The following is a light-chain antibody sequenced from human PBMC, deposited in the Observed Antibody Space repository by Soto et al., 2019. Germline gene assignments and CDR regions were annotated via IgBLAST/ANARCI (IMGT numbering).Light chain of an antibody. CDR3: QQYGGSPPLT. CDR1: QSVSSN. V-gene: IGKV3-15*01. CDR2: GAS. Sequence: EIVMTQSPATLSVSPGERATLSCRASQSVSSNLAWYQQKPGRAHRLLIYGASTRATGMPARFSGSGSGTDFTLTISRLEPEDFAVYYCQQYGGSPPLTFGQGTRLEIK. J-gene: IGKJ5*01.